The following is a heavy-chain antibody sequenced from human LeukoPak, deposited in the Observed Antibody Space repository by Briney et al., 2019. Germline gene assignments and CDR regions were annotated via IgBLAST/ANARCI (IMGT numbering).Heavy chain of an antibody. J-gene: IGHJ6*03. CDR1: GGSISSYY. V-gene: IGHV4-59*01. CDR3: ARGPRIPCSGGSCYSGYYYMDV. D-gene: IGHD2-15*01. Sequence: SETLSLTCTVSGGSISSYYWSWIRQPPGKGLEWIGYIYYSGSTNYNPSLKSRVTISVDTSKNQFSLKLSSVTAADTAVYYCARGPRIPCSGGSCYSGYYYMDVWGKGTTVTVSS. CDR2: IYYSGST.